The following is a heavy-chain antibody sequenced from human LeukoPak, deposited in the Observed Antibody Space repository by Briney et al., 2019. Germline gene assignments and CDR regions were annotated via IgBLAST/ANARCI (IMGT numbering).Heavy chain of an antibody. CDR3: ARTSDYYNYYFDY. J-gene: IGHJ4*02. V-gene: IGHV1-2*02. Sequence: ASVKVSCKASGYTFTDYYIHWVRQAPGQDFEWMGWINPKSGGTEYAQKFQGRVTMTRDPSLSTAYMELSRLRSDDTAVYFCARTSDYYNYYFDYWGQGTAVTASS. CDR1: GYTFTDYY. D-gene: IGHD1-1*01. CDR2: INPKSGGT.